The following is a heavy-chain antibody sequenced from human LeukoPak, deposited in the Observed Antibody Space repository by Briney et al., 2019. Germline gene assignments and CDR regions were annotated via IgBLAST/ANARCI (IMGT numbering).Heavy chain of an antibody. CDR3: ARDLSGVAGYTYGRGIDY. J-gene: IGHJ4*02. D-gene: IGHD5-18*01. Sequence: GGSLRLSCAASGFTFSSYWMSWVRQAPGKGLEWVANRKKDGSEKYYVDSVNGRFPISRDNATTSLYLQMNSLRAEDTAVYYCARDLSGVAGYTYGRGIDYWGQGTLVTVSS. V-gene: IGHV3-7*01. CDR1: GFTFSSYW. CDR2: RKKDGSEK.